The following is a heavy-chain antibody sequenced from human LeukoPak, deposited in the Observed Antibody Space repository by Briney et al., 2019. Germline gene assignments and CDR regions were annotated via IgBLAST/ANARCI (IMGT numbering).Heavy chain of an antibody. CDR3: SRTSCCGSTSPWDPFDI. V-gene: IGHV3-72*01. D-gene: IGHD2-15*01. J-gene: IGHJ3*02. CDR1: GFTFSDHY. CDR2: IRKIVNGSST. Sequence: GGSLRLSCAASGFTFSDHYMDWVRQAPGKGREGVGRIRKIVNGSSTVYAGSVSGRFFISRDDSKNSVYLQMDSLKTEDTALYYCSRTSCCGSTSPWDPFDIWGQGTMVTVSS.